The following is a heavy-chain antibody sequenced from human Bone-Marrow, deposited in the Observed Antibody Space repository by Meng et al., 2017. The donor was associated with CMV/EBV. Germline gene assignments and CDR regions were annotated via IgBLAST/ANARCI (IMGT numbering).Heavy chain of an antibody. CDR1: GFTFSSYS. CDR3: ASETYYDFWSGYYS. J-gene: IGHJ4*02. V-gene: IGHV3-48*04. Sequence: GESLKISCAASGFTFSSYSMNWVRQAPGKGLEWVSYISSSSSTIYYADSVKGRFTISRDNAKNSLYLQMNSLRAEDTAVYYCASETYYDFWSGYYSWGQGTLVTVSS. CDR2: ISSSSSTI. D-gene: IGHD3-3*01.